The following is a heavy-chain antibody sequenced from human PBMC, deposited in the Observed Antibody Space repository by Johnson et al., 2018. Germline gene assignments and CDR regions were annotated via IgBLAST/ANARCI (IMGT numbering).Heavy chain of an antibody. V-gene: IGHV3-23*04. D-gene: IGHD3-3*01. Sequence: VRLVESGGGLVQPGGSLRLTCAASGFTFRSFAMTWVRQAPGKGLAWVSTISNGGGSTDYADPVKGRFTISRDNSKGTLYLQMSSLRAEDTAVYYCAKPLSFDFWSGYQHWGQGTLVTVSS. CDR2: ISNGGGST. CDR3: AKPLSFDFWSGYQH. J-gene: IGHJ1*01. CDR1: GFTFRSFA.